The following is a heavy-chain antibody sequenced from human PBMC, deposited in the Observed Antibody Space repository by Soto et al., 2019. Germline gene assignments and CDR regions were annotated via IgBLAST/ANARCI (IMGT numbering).Heavy chain of an antibody. CDR1: GYPFTSFG. Sequence: QVQLVQSGAEVKKPGASVKVSCKASGYPFTSFGISWVRQAPGQGLEWMGWISAYNGNTNYAQKFQGRVTMTTDTSTRTAYMEVMSLRFDDKAVYYCGRRGTPIDYSGQGTLGTV. CDR3: GRRGTPIDY. J-gene: IGHJ4*02. V-gene: IGHV1-18*01. CDR2: ISAYNGNT. D-gene: IGHD3-16*01.